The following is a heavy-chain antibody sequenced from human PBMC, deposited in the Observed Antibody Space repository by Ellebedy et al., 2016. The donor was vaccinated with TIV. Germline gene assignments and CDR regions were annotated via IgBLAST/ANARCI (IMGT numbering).Heavy chain of an antibody. CDR1: GYTLTELS. CDR3: ATSLWFGELKTRDDAFDI. Sequence: AASVKVSCKVSGYTLTELSMHWVRQAPGKGLEWMGGFDPEDGETIYAQKFQGRVTMTEDTSTDTAYMELSSLRSEDTAVYYCATSLWFGELKTRDDAFDIWGQGTMVTVSS. CDR2: FDPEDGET. J-gene: IGHJ3*02. V-gene: IGHV1-24*01. D-gene: IGHD3-10*01.